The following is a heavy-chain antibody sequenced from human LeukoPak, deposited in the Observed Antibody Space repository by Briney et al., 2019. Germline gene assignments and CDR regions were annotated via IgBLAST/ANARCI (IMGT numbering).Heavy chain of an antibody. CDR3: ARLVSILRITMIVVAENWFDP. V-gene: IGHV4-34*01. J-gene: IGHJ5*02. D-gene: IGHD3-22*01. CDR1: GGSFSGYY. CDR2: INHSGST. Sequence: SETLSLTCAVYGGSFSGYYWSWIRQPPGKGLEWIGEINHSGSTNYNPSLKSRVTISVDTSKNQFSLKLSSVTAADTAVYYCARLVSILRITMIVVAENWFDPWGQGTLVTVSS.